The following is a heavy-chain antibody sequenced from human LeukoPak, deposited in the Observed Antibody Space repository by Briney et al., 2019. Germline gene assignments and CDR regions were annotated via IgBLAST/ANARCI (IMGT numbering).Heavy chain of an antibody. CDR2: IFYSGST. D-gene: IGHD3-10*01. Sequence: KPSQTLSLTCTVSGGPISSNDYYWGWIRQSPGKGLEWIANIFYSGSTHYNPSLKSRVSISVDTSKNQISLKLSSVTAADTAIYYCARQSSHYYGSGTFRHFDYWGQGTLVSVSS. CDR3: ARQSSHYYGSGTFRHFDY. J-gene: IGHJ4*02. V-gene: IGHV4-39*01. CDR1: GGPISSNDYY.